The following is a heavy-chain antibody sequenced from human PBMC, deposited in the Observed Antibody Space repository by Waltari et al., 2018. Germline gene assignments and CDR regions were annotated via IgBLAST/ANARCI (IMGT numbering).Heavy chain of an antibody. Sequence: QLQLQESGPGLVKPSETLSLTCTVSGGSISSSSYYWGWIRQPPGKGLEWSGRIHYSGSTHDNPALKSRVTISVDTSKNQFSLKLSSVTAADTAVYYCARRSSWSPNGDAFDIWGQGTMVTVSS. CDR1: GGSISSSSYY. CDR3: ARRSSWSPNGDAFDI. J-gene: IGHJ3*02. D-gene: IGHD6-13*01. V-gene: IGHV4-39*01. CDR2: IHYSGST.